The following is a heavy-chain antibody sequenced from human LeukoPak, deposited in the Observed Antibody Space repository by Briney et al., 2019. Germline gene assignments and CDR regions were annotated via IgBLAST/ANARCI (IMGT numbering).Heavy chain of an antibody. D-gene: IGHD3-3*01. CDR3: ARDMGYDFWSGYYTGGFDY. V-gene: IGHV4-59*01. Sequence: SETLSLTCTVSGGSISSYYWSWIRQPPGKGLEWIGYIYYSGSTNYNPSLKSQVTISVDTSKNQFSLKLSSVTAADTAVYYCARDMGYDFWSGYYTGGFDYWGQGTLVTVSS. CDR1: GGSISSYY. CDR2: IYYSGST. J-gene: IGHJ4*02.